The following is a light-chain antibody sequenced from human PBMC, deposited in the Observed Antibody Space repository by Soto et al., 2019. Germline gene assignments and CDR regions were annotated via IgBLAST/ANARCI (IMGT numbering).Light chain of an antibody. J-gene: IGKJ5*01. CDR3: LQYGSSPHT. V-gene: IGKV3-20*01. CDR1: QSVDSY. Sequence: EIVLTQSPASLSLSPGERSTLACRSSQSVDSYLVWYQQKPGQAPRLLISGASNRASDIPDRFSGSGSWTDFTLTISRLEPEDFAVYYCLQYGSSPHTFGQGTRLEIK. CDR2: GAS.